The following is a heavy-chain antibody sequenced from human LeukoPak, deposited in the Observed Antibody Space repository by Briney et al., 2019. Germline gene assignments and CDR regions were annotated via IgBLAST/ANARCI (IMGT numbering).Heavy chain of an antibody. V-gene: IGHV3-21*01. Sequence: GGSLSRSCAASGFTFSSHSMNWVRQAPGKGLEWVSSISSSSSYIYYADSVKGRFTISRDNAKNSLYLQMNSLRAEDTAVYYCAGTELELRALFDYWGQGTLVTVSS. CDR1: GFTFSSHS. J-gene: IGHJ4*02. D-gene: IGHD1-7*01. CDR2: ISSSSSYI. CDR3: AGTELELRALFDY.